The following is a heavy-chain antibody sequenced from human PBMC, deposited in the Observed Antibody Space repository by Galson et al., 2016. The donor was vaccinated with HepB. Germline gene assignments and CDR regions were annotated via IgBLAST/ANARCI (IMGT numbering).Heavy chain of an antibody. CDR2: ISNDGSKR. CDR1: GFTFTNYG. Sequence: SLRLSCAASGFTFTNYGMNWLRQAPGKGLEWVAYISNDGSKRYFADSVKGRFTISGDNSKNTLFLHMSSLRAEDTDVYYCAKRDLLWFGDPNAFDVWGQGTMVTVSS. D-gene: IGHD3-10*01. J-gene: IGHJ3*01. V-gene: IGHV3-30*18. CDR3: AKRDLLWFGDPNAFDV.